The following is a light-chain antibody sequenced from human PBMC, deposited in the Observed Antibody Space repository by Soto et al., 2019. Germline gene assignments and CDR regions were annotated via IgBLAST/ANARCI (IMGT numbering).Light chain of an antibody. CDR2: GAS. Sequence: EIVMTQSPATLSVSPGERATLSCRASQSVSSNLAWYQQKPGQAPRLLIYGASTRATGIPARFSGSGSGTDFTLTISRLQSEDSAVYYWQQYNNWPFTFGPGTKVDIK. V-gene: IGKV3-15*01. J-gene: IGKJ3*01. CDR1: QSVSSN. CDR3: QQYNNWPFT.